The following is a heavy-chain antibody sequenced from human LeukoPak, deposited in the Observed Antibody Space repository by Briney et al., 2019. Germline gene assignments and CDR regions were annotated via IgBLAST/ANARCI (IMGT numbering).Heavy chain of an antibody. V-gene: IGHV3-20*01. CDR3: ARDKGAIAAD. CDR2: INWNGGST. D-gene: IGHD6-13*01. Sequence: RSGRSLRLSCAASGFTFDDYGMSWVRQAPGKGLEWVSGINWNGGSTGYADSVKGRFTISRDNAKNSLYLQMNSLRAEDTALYHCARDKGAIAADWGQGTLVTVSS. CDR1: GFTFDDYG. J-gene: IGHJ4*02.